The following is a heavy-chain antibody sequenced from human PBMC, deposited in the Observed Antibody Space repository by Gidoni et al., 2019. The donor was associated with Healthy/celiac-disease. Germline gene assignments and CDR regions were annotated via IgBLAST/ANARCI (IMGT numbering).Heavy chain of an antibody. J-gene: IGHJ4*02. CDR2: IIPICGTA. D-gene: IGHD5-12*01. CDR1: GVTFSSYA. V-gene: IGHV1-69*01. CDR3: ATRETRGYSGYDFHYFDY. Sequence: QVQLVQSGAEVKKPGSSVKGSCKASGVTFSSYAISWVRQAPGQGLEWMGGIIPICGTANYAQKFQGRVTITADESTSTAYMELSSLRSEDTAVYYCATRETRGYSGYDFHYFDYWGQGTLVTVSS.